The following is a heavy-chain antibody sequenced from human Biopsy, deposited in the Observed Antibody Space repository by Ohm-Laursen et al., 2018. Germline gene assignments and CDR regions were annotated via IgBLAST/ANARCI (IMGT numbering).Heavy chain of an antibody. V-gene: IGHV4-34*01. J-gene: IGHJ6*02. Sequence: SDTLSLTCAVYDGSFSGYYWSWLRQSPGMGLEWIGEINPSGGTNYNPSLAGRVSISLDTSKIHLALKLSSVTAADTAVHYCASVAGPRTDYYYSNMDVWGRGTTVTVSS. CDR3: ASVAGPRTDYYYSNMDV. CDR1: DGSFSGYY. CDR2: INPSGGT. D-gene: IGHD2-2*01.